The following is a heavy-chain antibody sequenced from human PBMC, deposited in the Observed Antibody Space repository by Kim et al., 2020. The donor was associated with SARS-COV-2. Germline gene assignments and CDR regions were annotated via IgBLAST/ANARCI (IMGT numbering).Heavy chain of an antibody. J-gene: IGHJ4*02. CDR1: GDSITAYY. CDR3: ARSRPPGGYSSRPPLGRFDY. D-gene: IGHD6-19*01. CDR2: IDYSGST. V-gene: IGHV4-59*13. Sequence: SETLSLTCNVSGDSITAYYWNWIRQSPGKGLEWLAKIDYSGSTRYNPSLKSRVTMSIDTSTNQFSLTLGSVTAADTAVYYCARSRPPGGYSSRPPLGRFDYWGQGTLVTVSA.